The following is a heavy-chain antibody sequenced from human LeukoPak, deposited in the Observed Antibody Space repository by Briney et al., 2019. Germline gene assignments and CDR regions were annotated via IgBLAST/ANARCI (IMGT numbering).Heavy chain of an antibody. CDR1: GGSISSGDYY. J-gene: IGHJ4*02. D-gene: IGHD5-12*01. CDR3: ARQVTTIGYYFDY. CDR2: IYYSGST. V-gene: IGHV4-61*08. Sequence: PSETLSLTCTVSGGSISSGDYYWSWIRQPPGKGVEWIGYIYYSGSTDYNPSLKSRVTISLDTSKNQFSLKLRSVTAADTAVYYCARQVTTIGYYFDYWGQGTLVTVSS.